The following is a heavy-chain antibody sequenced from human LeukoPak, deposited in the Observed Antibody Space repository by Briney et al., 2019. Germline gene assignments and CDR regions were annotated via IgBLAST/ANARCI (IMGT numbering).Heavy chain of an antibody. CDR3: ASNIYYSDYFFDP. CDR1: GLTFSGYS. J-gene: IGHJ5*02. D-gene: IGHD4-11*01. Sequence: PGGSLRLSCAASGLTFSGYSMNWVRQAPGKGLEWVSSISRSSSYKYYADPVKGRFTISRDDAKNSLYLQMNSLRAEDTAVYYCASNIYYSDYFFDPWGQGTLVTVSS. CDR2: ISRSSSYK. V-gene: IGHV3-21*01.